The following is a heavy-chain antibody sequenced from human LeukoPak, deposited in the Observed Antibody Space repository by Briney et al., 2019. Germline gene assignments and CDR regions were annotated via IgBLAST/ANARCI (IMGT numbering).Heavy chain of an antibody. V-gene: IGHV3-15*01. J-gene: IGHJ6*02. CDR2: IKSKTDGGTT. Sequence: GGSLRLSCAASGFTFSNAWMSWVRQAPGKGLEWVGRIKSKTDGGTTDYAAPVKGRFTISRDDSKNTLYLQMNSLKIEDTAVYYCTSPYTNYYYYGMDVWGQGTTVTVSS. D-gene: IGHD2-2*02. CDR1: GFTFSNAW. CDR3: TSPYTNYYYYGMDV.